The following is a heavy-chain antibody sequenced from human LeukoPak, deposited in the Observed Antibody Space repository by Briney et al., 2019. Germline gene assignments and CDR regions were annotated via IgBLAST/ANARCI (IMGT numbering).Heavy chain of an antibody. Sequence: GGSLRLSCAASGFTFSSYAMSWFRQAPGKGLESVSVISGSDGSTDYADSVKGRFTVSRDNSKNTLYLQMNSLRAEDTAVYYCATRERYCSSTSCYEWFDPWGQGTLVTVSS. D-gene: IGHD2-2*01. J-gene: IGHJ5*02. CDR2: ISGSDGST. CDR3: ATRERYCSSTSCYEWFDP. V-gene: IGHV3-23*01. CDR1: GFTFSSYA.